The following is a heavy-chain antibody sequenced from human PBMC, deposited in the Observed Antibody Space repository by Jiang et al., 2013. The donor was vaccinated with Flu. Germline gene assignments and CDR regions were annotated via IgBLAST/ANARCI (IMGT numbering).Heavy chain of an antibody. CDR3: AREKITMVRGVRYFDY. CDR2: IWYDGSNK. Sequence: SLRLSCAASGFTFSSYGMHVGVRQAPGKGLEWVAVIWYDGSNKYYADSVKGRFTISRDNSKNTLYLQMNSLRAEDTAVYYCAREKITMVRGVRYFDYWGQGTLVTVSS. D-gene: IGHD3-10*01. J-gene: IGHJ4*02. V-gene: IGHV3-33*01. CDR1: GFTFSSYG.